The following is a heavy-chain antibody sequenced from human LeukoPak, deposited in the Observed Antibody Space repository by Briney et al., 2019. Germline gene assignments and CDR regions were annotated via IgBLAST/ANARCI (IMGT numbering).Heavy chain of an antibody. Sequence: SETLSLTCTVSRGSISGYSWSWIRQSPGGGLDWIGYIYYSGSTNYNPSLKSRVTISVDTSKNQFSLKLSSVTAADTAVYYCARGVVTATNNWFDPWGQGTLVTVSS. CDR3: ARGVVTATNNWFDP. J-gene: IGHJ5*02. D-gene: IGHD2-21*02. V-gene: IGHV4-59*01. CDR2: IYYSGST. CDR1: RGSISGYS.